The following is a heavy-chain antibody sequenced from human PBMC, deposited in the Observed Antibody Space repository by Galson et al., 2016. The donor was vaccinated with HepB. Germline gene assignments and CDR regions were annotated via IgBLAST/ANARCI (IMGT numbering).Heavy chain of an antibody. J-gene: IGHJ6*02. CDR1: GYTFDSYW. CDR2: IYPGDFDT. CDR3: TRSLTGSYDFWCAIYNYYAMDV. Sequence: QSGAEVKTSGESLKISCRGSGYTFDSYWIGWVRQMPGKGLEWMGIIYPGDFDTRYGPSFQGQVTISVDKSISTAYLQWSGLAASDTAIYYCTRSLTGSYDFWCAIYNYYAMDVWGQGTTVTVS. V-gene: IGHV5-51*01. D-gene: IGHD3-3*01.